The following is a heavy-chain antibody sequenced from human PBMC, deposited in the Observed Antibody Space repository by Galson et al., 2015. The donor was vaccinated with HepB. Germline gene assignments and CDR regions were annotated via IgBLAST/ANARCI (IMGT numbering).Heavy chain of an antibody. CDR1: GGSISSSSYY. Sequence: SETLSLTCTVSGGSISSSSYYWGWIRQPPGKGLEWIGSIYYSGSTYYNPSLKSRVTISVDTSKNQFSLKLSSVTAADTAVYYCASFRRYYDSSGYILIWGQGTLVTVSS. D-gene: IGHD3-22*01. J-gene: IGHJ4*02. CDR3: ASFRRYYDSSGYILI. CDR2: IYYSGST. V-gene: IGHV4-39*01.